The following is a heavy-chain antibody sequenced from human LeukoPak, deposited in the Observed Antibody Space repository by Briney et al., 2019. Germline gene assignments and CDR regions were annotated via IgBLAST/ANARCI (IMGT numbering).Heavy chain of an antibody. CDR2: TGTSVITTT. J-gene: IGHJ4*02. V-gene: IGHV3-48*01. CDR3: ARKAHCGGDCYSWDY. Sequence: PGGSLRLSCAASGFTFSSYSMSWVRQAPGKGLEWISYTGTSVITTTYYADSVKGRFTISRDNAKNSLFLQMNSLRAEDTAVYYCARKAHCGGDCYSWDYWGQGTLVTVSS. D-gene: IGHD2-21*02. CDR1: GFTFSSYS.